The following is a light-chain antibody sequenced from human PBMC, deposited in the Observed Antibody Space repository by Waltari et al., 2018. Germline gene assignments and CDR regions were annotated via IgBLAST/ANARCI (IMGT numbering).Light chain of an antibody. CDR1: QDISTY. V-gene: IGKV1-33*01. CDR2: DVS. Sequence: DIQMTQSPSSLSASVGDRVTITCQASQDISTYLNWYQQKPGKAPKLLIYDVSNLEKWVPSRFSGGGSETDFSFTISSLQSEDIATYYCQQYEDVPYTFGQGTKLMIK. CDR3: QQYEDVPYT. J-gene: IGKJ2*01.